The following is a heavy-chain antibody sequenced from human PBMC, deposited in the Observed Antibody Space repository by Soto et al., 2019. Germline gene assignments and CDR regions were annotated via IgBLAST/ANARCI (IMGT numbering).Heavy chain of an antibody. CDR1: GYTLTELS. V-gene: IGHV1-24*01. CDR3: ATNLGLGELSSYYFDY. J-gene: IGHJ4*02. CDR2: FDPEDGET. Sequence: GASVKVSCKVSGYTLTELSMHWVRQAPGKGLEWMGGFDPEDGETIYAQKFQGRVTMTEDTSTDTAYMELSSLRSEDTAVYYCATNLGLGELSSYYFDYWGQGTLVTVSS. D-gene: IGHD3-16*02.